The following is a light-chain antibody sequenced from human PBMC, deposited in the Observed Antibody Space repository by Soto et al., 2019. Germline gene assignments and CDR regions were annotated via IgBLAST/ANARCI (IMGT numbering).Light chain of an antibody. V-gene: IGLV1-40*01. CDR2: GNS. Sequence: QSVLTQPPSVSGAPGQRVTISCTGSSSSIGAGYDVHWYQPRPGTAPKLLIFGNSNRPSGVPDRFSGSKSGTSASLTITGLQAEDEGDYYCQSYDSTLSERYVSGSGPKLTVL. CDR1: SSSIGAGYD. J-gene: IGLJ1*01. CDR3: QSYDSTLSERYV.